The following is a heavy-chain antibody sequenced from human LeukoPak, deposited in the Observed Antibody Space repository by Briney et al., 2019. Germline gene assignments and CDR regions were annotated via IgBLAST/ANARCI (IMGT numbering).Heavy chain of an antibody. J-gene: IGHJ4*02. V-gene: IGHV3-74*01. Sequence: SGGSLRLSCAASGFTFTSYWMHWVRQAPGKGLVWVSRINGDGSSTIYADSVKGRITISRDNAKNTLYLQMNSLRGDDTAVYYCGRELNKSFRGVTPEGSDYWGQGTLVTVSS. CDR2: INGDGSST. CDR1: GFTFTSYW. D-gene: IGHD4-23*01. CDR3: GRELNKSFRGVTPEGSDY.